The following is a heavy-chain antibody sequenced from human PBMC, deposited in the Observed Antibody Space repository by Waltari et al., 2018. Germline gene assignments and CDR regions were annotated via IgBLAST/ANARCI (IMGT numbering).Heavy chain of an antibody. CDR2: INPNSGGT. CDR1: GYTFTGYY. D-gene: IGHD6-13*01. J-gene: IGHJ4*02. CDR3: AREAAARSYFDY. V-gene: IGHV1-2*02. Sequence: QVQLVQSGAEVKKPGASVKVYCKASGYTFTGYYMHRVRQAPGQGLEWMGWINPNSGGTNYARKCQGRGTMTRDTSISTAYMELSRLRSDDTAVYYCAREAAARSYFDYWGQGTLCTVSS.